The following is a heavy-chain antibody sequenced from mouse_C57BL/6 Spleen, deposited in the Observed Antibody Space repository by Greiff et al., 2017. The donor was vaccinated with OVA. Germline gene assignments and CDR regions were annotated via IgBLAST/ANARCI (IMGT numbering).Heavy chain of an antibody. CDR1: GYTFTDYY. J-gene: IGHJ2*01. Sequence: EVKLQESGPVLVKPGASVKMSCKASGYTFTDYYMNWVKQSHGKSLEWIGVINPYNGGTSYNQKFKGKATLTVDKSSSTAYMELNSLTSEDSAVYYCAREGAYDSTFDYWGQGTTLTVSS. D-gene: IGHD2-4*01. CDR2: INPYNGGT. V-gene: IGHV1-19*01. CDR3: AREGAYDSTFDY.